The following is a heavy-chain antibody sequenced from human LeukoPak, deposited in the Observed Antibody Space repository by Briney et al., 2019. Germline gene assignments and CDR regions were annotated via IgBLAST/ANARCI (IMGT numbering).Heavy chain of an antibody. Sequence: PGGSLRLSCAASGFTVNSNSMSWVRQATGKGLECVAAIYSGDSTYYPDSVKGRFSISRDNSKNTLYLQMSSLRAEDTAICYCVGRPYYYYGMDVWGQGTTVTVSS. CDR3: VGRPYYYYGMDV. J-gene: IGHJ6*02. CDR2: IYSGDST. V-gene: IGHV3-53*01. CDR1: GFTVNSNS.